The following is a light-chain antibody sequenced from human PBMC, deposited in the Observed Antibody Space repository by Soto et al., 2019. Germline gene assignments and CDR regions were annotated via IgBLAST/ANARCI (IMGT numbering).Light chain of an antibody. CDR2: DAS. CDR1: QSVSSY. V-gene: IGKV3-11*01. J-gene: IGKJ3*01. CDR3: QQRSKWHL. Sequence: EIVLTQSPATLSLSPGERATLSCRASQSVSSYLAWYQQKPGQAPRLLIYDASNRATGIPARFSGSGSGTDFTLTISSLEPEDFAVYYCQQRSKWHLFGPGTKVDIK.